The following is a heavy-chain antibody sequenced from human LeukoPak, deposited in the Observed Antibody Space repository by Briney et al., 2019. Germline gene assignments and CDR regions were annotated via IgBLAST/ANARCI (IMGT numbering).Heavy chain of an antibody. Sequence: PSETLSLNCTVSGGSISSYYWSWIRQPAGKGLEWIGRIYTSGSTNYNPSLKSRVTMSVDTSKNQFSLKLSSVTAADTAVYYCARGVDTIFGVGNNWFDPWGQGTLVTVSS. CDR1: GGSISSYY. V-gene: IGHV4-4*07. CDR3: ARGVDTIFGVGNNWFDP. D-gene: IGHD3-3*01. CDR2: IYTSGST. J-gene: IGHJ5*02.